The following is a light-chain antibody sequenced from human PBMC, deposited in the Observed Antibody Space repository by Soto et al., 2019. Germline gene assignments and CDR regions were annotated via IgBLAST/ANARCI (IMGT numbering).Light chain of an antibody. J-gene: IGLJ1*01. CDR2: DVA. Sequence: QSVLTQPASVSDSPGQSITISCTGTSSDVGGSNFVSWHQQHPGKPPKLIIYDVANRPSGVSNRFSGSKSGSTASLIISRLQTEDEADYYCVSYTPSTTYVFGTGTKLTVL. V-gene: IGLV2-14*03. CDR1: SSDVGGSNF. CDR3: VSYTPSTTYV.